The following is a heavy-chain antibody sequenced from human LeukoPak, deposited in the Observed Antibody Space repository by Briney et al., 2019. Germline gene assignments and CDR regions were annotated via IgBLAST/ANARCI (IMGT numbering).Heavy chain of an antibody. J-gene: IGHJ4*02. CDR1: GDSMSSYY. CDR2: IYHSGST. Sequence: PSETLSLTCTVSGDSMSSYYWSCIRQPPGKGLEWIGYIYHSGSTNYNPSLKSRVTISADTSKDQFSLKLASVTAADPAGYYCATGYSSTWHYFDYWGQGTLVTVSS. CDR3: ATGYSSTWHYFDY. V-gene: IGHV4-59*01. D-gene: IGHD6-13*01.